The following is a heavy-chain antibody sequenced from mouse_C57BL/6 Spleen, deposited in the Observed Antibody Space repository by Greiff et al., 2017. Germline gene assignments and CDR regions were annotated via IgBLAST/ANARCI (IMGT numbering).Heavy chain of an antibody. CDR3: ARCLQRDYFDY. Sequence: QVQLKESGAELVKPGASVKISCKASGYAFSSYWMNWVKQRPGKGLEWIGQIYPGAGDTNDNGKFKGKATLSADKSSSTAYMQLSSLTAEDSAVYFCARCLQRDYFDYWGQGTTLTVSS. V-gene: IGHV1-80*01. J-gene: IGHJ2*01. CDR2: IYPGAGDT. CDR1: GYAFSSYW.